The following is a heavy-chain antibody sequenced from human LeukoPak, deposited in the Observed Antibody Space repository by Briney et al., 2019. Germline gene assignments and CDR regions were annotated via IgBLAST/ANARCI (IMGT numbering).Heavy chain of an antibody. CDR3: AKDRVMVIVVVITLQH. CDR1: GFTFSSYA. D-gene: IGHD3-22*01. Sequence: PGGSLRLSCAASGFTFSSYAMNWVRQAPGKGLEWVSAISGSGGSTYYADSVKGRFTISRDNSKNTLYLQMNSLRAEDTAVYYCAKDRVMVIVVVITLQHWGQGTLVTVSS. V-gene: IGHV3-23*01. J-gene: IGHJ1*01. CDR2: ISGSGGST.